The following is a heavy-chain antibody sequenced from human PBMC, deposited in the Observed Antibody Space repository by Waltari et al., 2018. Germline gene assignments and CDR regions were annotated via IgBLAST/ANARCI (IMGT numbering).Heavy chain of an antibody. Sequence: EVQLLESGGGLVQPGGSLRLSCAASGFTFSGYTMTWVRQAPGKWLEGVSTIRGSGGDTYYADSVKGRFTVSRDNSRNTLYLQMNTLRAGDTAVYYCAKSLGDTYGRYPMDYWGQGTLVTVSS. V-gene: IGHV3-23*01. CDR2: IRGSGGDT. D-gene: IGHD3-10*01. CDR1: GFTFSGYT. CDR3: AKSLGDTYGRYPMDY. J-gene: IGHJ4*02.